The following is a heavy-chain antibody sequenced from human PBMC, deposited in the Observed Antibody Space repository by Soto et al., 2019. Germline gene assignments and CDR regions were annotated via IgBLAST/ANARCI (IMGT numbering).Heavy chain of an antibody. D-gene: IGHD3-9*01. J-gene: IGHJ4*02. CDR3: VRDTPYYDILTGGLDY. CDR1: GFTFDDYG. CDR2: INWNGGNT. V-gene: IGHV3-20*04. Sequence: EEQLVESGGGVVRPGGSLRLSCAASGFTFDDYGMSWGRQAPGKGLEWVSLINWNGGNTGYAASVKGRFTISRDNAKNFLYLQMNSLRAEDTALYYCVRDTPYYDILTGGLDYWGQGTLVTVSS.